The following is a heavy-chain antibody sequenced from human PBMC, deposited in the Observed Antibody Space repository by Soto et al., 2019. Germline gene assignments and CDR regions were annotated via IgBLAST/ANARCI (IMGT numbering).Heavy chain of an antibody. D-gene: IGHD6-19*01. J-gene: IGHJ4*02. Sequence: GESLNISCAASGFTFSSYSMNWVRQAPGKGLEWVSYISSSSSTIYYADSVKGRFTISRDNAKNSLYLQMNSLRAEDTAVYYCARDASGWRSEYDYWGQGTLVTVSS. CDR2: ISSSSSTI. CDR3: ARDASGWRSEYDY. CDR1: GFTFSSYS. V-gene: IGHV3-48*04.